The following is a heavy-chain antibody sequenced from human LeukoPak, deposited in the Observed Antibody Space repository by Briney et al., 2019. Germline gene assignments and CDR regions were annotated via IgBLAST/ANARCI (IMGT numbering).Heavy chain of an antibody. D-gene: IGHD5-18*01. Sequence: ASVKVSCKASGYTFTGYYMHWVRQAPGQGLEWMGWINPNSGGTNYAQKFQGRVTVTRDTSISTAYMEPSRLRSDDTAVYYCARSDTAMAYRPDYWGQGTLVTVSS. V-gene: IGHV1-2*02. CDR2: INPNSGGT. J-gene: IGHJ4*02. CDR1: GYTFTGYY. CDR3: ARSDTAMAYRPDY.